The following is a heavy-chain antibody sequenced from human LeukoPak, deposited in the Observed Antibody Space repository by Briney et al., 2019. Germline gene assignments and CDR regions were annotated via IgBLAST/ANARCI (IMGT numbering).Heavy chain of an antibody. Sequence: GGSLRLSCAASGFTFDDYAMHWVRQAPGKGLEWVSGISWDSGSIGYGDSVKGRFTISRDNTKNSLYLQMNSLRVEDTAVYYCARTGRVPYFDYWGQGTLVTVSS. V-gene: IGHV3-9*01. CDR3: ARTGRVPYFDY. D-gene: IGHD3-10*01. CDR2: ISWDSGSI. CDR1: GFTFDDYA. J-gene: IGHJ4*02.